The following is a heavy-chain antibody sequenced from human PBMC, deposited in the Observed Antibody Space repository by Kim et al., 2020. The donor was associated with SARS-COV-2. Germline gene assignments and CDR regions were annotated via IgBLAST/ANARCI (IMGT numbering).Heavy chain of an antibody. J-gene: IGHJ6*02. CDR3: ARDYYDSRRYYYGMDV. V-gene: IGHV3-74*01. CDR2: INSDGSST. CDR1: GFTFSSYW. Sequence: GGSLRLSCAASGFTFSSYWMHWVRQAPGKGLVWVSRINSDGSSTSYADSVKGRFTISRDNAKNTLYLQMNSLRAEDTAVYYCARDYYDSRRYYYGMDVWGQGTTVTVSS. D-gene: IGHD3-22*01.